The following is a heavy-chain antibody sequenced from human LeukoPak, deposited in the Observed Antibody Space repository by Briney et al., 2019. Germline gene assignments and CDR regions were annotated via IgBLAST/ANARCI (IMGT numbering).Heavy chain of an antibody. V-gene: IGHV4-59*01. CDR1: DDSITMYY. CDR3: ARGRVSSSTWYSTYYYYFYMDV. D-gene: IGHD1-1*01. J-gene: IGHJ6*03. CDR2: VDHTGST. Sequence: SETLSLTCSVSDDSITMYYWTWIRQPPGKGLVWIGYVDHTGSTNFNPSLNGRVSISRDTTNNLFSLRLRSVTAADTAVYFCARGRVSSSTWYSTYYYYFYMDVWGKGTTVTVSS.